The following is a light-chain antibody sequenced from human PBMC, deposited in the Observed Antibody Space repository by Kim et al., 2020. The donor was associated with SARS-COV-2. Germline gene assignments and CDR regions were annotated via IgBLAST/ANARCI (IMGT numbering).Light chain of an antibody. CDR2: GSS. Sequence: SASVGDTVTITCRASRNVDHLLNWYQHKEGNAPKLLIYGSSTSQRGVPSRFTGSGSGTFFTLTINSLQREDFGTYYCQQSDSSLYTFGQGTKLEI. J-gene: IGKJ2*01. V-gene: IGKV1-39*01. CDR1: RNVDHL. CDR3: QQSDSSLYT.